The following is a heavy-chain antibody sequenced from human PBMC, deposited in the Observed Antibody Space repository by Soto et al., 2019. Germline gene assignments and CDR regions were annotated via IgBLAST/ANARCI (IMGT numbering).Heavy chain of an antibody. CDR1: GYTFTHYD. CDR2: MNPNTGNT. CDR3: ARGGWGPPFAF. Sequence: QVQLVQSGADMMKPGASVKVSCTASGYTFTHYDINWVRQATGQGLEWMGWMNPNTGNTGFAQKFQDRVTMTRNTSISTAYMELSSLRSEDTAVYFCARGGWGPPFAFWGQGTPVTVSS. J-gene: IGHJ4*02. V-gene: IGHV1-8*01. D-gene: IGHD3-16*01.